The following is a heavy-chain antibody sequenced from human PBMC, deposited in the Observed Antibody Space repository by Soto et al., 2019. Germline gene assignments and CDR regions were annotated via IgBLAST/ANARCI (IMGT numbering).Heavy chain of an antibody. V-gene: IGHV1-69*06. Sequence: QMQLVQSGAEVKKPGSSVKVSCKASGGTLSSFINYPINWVRQAPGQGLEWMGGIVPNVGTVNYAQKFQGRVTITADKYTGTAYMELSSLRSEDTALYYCARRDTSGFLRSFDNWGQGTLVTVSS. D-gene: IGHD3-3*01. CDR3: ARRDTSGFLRSFDN. CDR1: GGTLSSFINYP. J-gene: IGHJ4*02. CDR2: IVPNVGTV.